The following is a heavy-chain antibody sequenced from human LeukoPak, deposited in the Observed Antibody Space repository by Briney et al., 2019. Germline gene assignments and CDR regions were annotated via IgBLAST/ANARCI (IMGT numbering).Heavy chain of an antibody. J-gene: IGHJ6*03. V-gene: IGHV3-21*01. D-gene: IGHD3-3*01. CDR1: GFTFSTYC. Sequence: GGSLRLSCAASGFTFSTYCMNWVRQAPGKGLEWVSSITSSTSSSNSYIYYADSVKGRFTISRDNAKNSLYLQMNSLRAEDTAVYYCARYYDFWSGYYNYYYMDVWGKGTTVTVSS. CDR3: ARYYDFWSGYYNYYYMDV. CDR2: ITSSTSSSNSYI.